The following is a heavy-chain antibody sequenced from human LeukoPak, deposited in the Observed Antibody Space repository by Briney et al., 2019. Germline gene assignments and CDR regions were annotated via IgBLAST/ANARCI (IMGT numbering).Heavy chain of an antibody. CDR1: GFTFSSYA. CDR2: ISGSGGST. CDR3: AKDSSGWYSTIDY. J-gene: IGHJ4*02. D-gene: IGHD6-19*01. V-gene: IGHV3-23*01. Sequence: PGGSLRLSCAVSGFTFSSYAMSWVRQAPGKGLEWVSAISGSGGSTYYADSVKGRFTISRDNSKNTLYLQMNSLRAEDTAVYYCAKDSSGWYSTIDYRGQGTLVTVSS.